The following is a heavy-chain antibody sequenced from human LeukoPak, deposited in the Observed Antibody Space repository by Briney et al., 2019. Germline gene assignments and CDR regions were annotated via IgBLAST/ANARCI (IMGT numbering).Heavy chain of an antibody. CDR3: AKNQWELAYFDY. CDR2: ISGSGGST. J-gene: IGHJ4*02. CDR1: GFTFSSYS. Sequence: GGSLRLSCAASGFTFSSYSMNWVRQAPGKGLEWVSAISGSGGSTYYADSVKGRFTISRDNSKNTLYLQMNSLRAEDTAVYYCAKNQWELAYFDYWGQGTLVTVSS. V-gene: IGHV3-23*01. D-gene: IGHD1-26*01.